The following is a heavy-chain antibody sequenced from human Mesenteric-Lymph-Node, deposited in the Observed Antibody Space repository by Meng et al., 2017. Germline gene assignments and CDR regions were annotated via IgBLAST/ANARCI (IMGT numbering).Heavy chain of an antibody. CDR1: GYSFTTYG. D-gene: IGHD2-21*02. V-gene: IGHV1-3*01. CDR3: AKSSLHAGTLYFDS. J-gene: IGHJ4*02. CDR2: VNAASGNT. Sequence: QVQFVQFGVEVKKPGAPVKVLCQTSGYSFTTYGIHWVRQAPGQSLEWMGWVNAASGNTRYSQKFQDRVTINRDTSASSAYMEVSSLRSEDTAVYYCAKSSLHAGTLYFDSWGQGTLVTVSS.